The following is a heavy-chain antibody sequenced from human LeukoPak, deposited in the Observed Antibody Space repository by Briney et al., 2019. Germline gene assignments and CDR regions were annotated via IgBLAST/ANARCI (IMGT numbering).Heavy chain of an antibody. Sequence: PSETLSLTCAVYGGSFSGYYWSWIRQPPGKGLEWIGEINHSGSTNYNPSLKSRVTISVDTSKNQFSLKPSSVTAADTAVYYCARGGLFSDYWGQGTLVTVSS. CDR3: ARGGLFSDY. V-gene: IGHV4-34*01. J-gene: IGHJ4*02. CDR2: INHSGST. D-gene: IGHD3-10*02. CDR1: GGSFSGYY.